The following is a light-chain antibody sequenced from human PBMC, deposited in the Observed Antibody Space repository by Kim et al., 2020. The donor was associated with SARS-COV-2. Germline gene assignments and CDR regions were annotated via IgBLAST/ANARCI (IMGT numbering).Light chain of an antibody. V-gene: IGKV4-1*01. Sequence: ATINCKSSQSVLYSSNNKNYLAWYQQKPGQPPKLLIYWASTRESGVPDRFSGSGSGTYFTLTISSLQAEDVAVYYCQQYYSTPPTFGQGTKVEIK. CDR1: QSVLYSSNNKNY. J-gene: IGKJ1*01. CDR3: QQYYSTPPT. CDR2: WAS.